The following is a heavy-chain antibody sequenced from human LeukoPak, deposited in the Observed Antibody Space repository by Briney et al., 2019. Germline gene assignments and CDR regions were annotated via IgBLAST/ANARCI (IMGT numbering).Heavy chain of an antibody. CDR3: AKDIHPRFLEALDY. J-gene: IGHJ4*02. CDR1: GFIFSNYG. Sequence: PGGSLRLSCAASGFIFSNYGMHWVRQAPGKGLEWVAVISYDGSDKYYADSVKGRFTISRDNSKNTLYLQMNSLSAEDTAVYYRAKDIHPRFLEALDYWGQGSLVTVSS. CDR2: ISYDGSDK. V-gene: IGHV3-30*18. D-gene: IGHD3-3*01.